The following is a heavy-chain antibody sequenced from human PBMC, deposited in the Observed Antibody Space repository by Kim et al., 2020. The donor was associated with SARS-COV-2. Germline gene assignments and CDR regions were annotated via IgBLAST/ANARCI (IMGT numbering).Heavy chain of an antibody. J-gene: IGHJ4*02. Sequence: SETLSLTCTVSGGSISSYYWSWIRQPPGKGLEWIGYIYYSGSTNYNPSLKSRVTISVDTSKNQFSLKLSSVTAADTAVYYCAREPRYGDYEVGFDYWGQGTLVTVSS. D-gene: IGHD4-17*01. CDR2: IYYSGST. CDR3: AREPRYGDYEVGFDY. V-gene: IGHV4-59*01. CDR1: GGSISSYY.